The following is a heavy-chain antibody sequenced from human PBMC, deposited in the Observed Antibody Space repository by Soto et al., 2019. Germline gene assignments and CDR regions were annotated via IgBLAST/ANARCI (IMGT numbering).Heavy chain of an antibody. D-gene: IGHD4-4*01. CDR2: IYHSGST. Sequence: SETLSLTCAVSGGSISSGGYSWSWIRQPPGKGLEWIGYIYHSGSTYYNPSLKSRVTISVDRSKNQFSLKLSSVTAADTAVYYCARGVTTVTTIDYWGQGTLVTVS. CDR3: ARGVTTVTTIDY. J-gene: IGHJ4*02. V-gene: IGHV4-30-2*01. CDR1: GGSISSGGYS.